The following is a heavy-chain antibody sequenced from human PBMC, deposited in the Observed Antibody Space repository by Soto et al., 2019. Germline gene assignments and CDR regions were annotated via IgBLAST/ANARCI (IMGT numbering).Heavy chain of an antibody. CDR2: IDNAGTDS. D-gene: IGHD3-10*01. CDR3: ARGWFGPDV. V-gene: IGHV3-74*01. Sequence: EVQLVESGGGLVQPGGSLRLSCAASGFTLSGRSMHWVRQAPGKGLVWVSGIDNAGTDSTYADSVKGRFTSSRDKGKNMLYLRMNSMRVEDTGVYYCARGWFGPDVWGKGTTVTVSS. J-gene: IGHJ6*04. CDR1: GFTLSGRS.